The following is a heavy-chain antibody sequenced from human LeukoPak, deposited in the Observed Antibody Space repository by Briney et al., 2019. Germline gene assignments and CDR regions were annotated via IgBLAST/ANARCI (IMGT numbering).Heavy chain of an antibody. V-gene: IGHV3-7*01. CDR3: ASLQSYYYETSGYYYVGTFDY. CDR1: GFTFSSYW. Sequence: GGSLRLSCAASGFTFSSYWMSWVRQAPGKGLEWVANIQHDGSEKYVDSVKGRFTISRDNAKNSLYLQMNSLRAEDTAVYYCASLQSYYYETSGYYYVGTFDYWGQGTLVTVSS. CDR2: IQHDGSEK. D-gene: IGHD3-22*01. J-gene: IGHJ4*02.